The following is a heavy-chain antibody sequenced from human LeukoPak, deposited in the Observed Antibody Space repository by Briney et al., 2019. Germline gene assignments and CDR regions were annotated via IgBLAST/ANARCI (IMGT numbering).Heavy chain of an antibody. CDR1: GGSISSSSYY. Sequence: SETLSLTCTVSGGSISSSSYYWAWIRQPPGKGLEWIGSIYYSGSTYYNPSLKSRVTISVDTSKNQFSLRLKSVTAADTAVYYCARESERDVPGVYWGRGTLVTVSS. CDR2: IYYSGST. D-gene: IGHD3-10*01. V-gene: IGHV4-39*07. CDR3: ARESERDVPGVY. J-gene: IGHJ4*02.